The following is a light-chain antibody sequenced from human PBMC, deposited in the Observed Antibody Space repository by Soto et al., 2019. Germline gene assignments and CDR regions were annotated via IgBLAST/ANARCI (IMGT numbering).Light chain of an antibody. CDR2: GAS. CDR3: QEYNSDPLLV. Sequence: EIVLTQSPATLSLSPGERATLSCRSSQSVSSYLAWYQQKPGQAHRLLIYGASTRATGIPARFSGSGSGTEFTLTISSLQPEDVATYYGQEYNSDPLLVVGGGTKVDIK. J-gene: IGKJ4*01. V-gene: IGKV3-15*01. CDR1: QSVSSY.